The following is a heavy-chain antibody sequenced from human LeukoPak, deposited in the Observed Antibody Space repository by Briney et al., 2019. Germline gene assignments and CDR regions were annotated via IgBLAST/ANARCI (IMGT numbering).Heavy chain of an antibody. J-gene: IGHJ5*02. CDR1: GFTFSSYW. Sequence: PGGSLRLSCAASGFTFSSYWMSWVRQAPGKGLEWVASIKQDGSEKYYVDSVKGRFTISRDNAKNSLYLQMNSLRAEDTALYCAGAPGEGWFDPWGQGTLVTVSS. CDR3: AGAPGEGWFDP. V-gene: IGHV3-7*01. D-gene: IGHD4-17*01. CDR2: IKQDGSEK.